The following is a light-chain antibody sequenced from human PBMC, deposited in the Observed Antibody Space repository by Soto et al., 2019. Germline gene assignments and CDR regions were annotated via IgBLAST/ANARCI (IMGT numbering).Light chain of an antibody. V-gene: IGKV1-5*03. CDR1: QSIYSW. CDR2: KAS. CDR3: QEYNSYSWT. Sequence: DIQMTQSPSSLSASVGDRVTSTCRASQSIYSWLSWYQQKPGKAPKLLIYKASILQSGVPSSFSGSGSGTEFTLTISSLQPDDFATYYCQEYNSYSWTFGQGTTGDIK. J-gene: IGKJ1*01.